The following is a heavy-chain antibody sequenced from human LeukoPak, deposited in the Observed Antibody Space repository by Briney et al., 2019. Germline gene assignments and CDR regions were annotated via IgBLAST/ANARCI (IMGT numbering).Heavy chain of an antibody. CDR3: ARVQRYYDSSGPAITYYLDY. Sequence: PSETLSLTCAVYGGSFSGYYWSWIRQPPGKGLEWIGEINHSGSTNYNPSLKSRVTISVDTSKNQFSLKLSSVTAADTAVYYCARVQRYYDSSGPAITYYLDYWGQGTLVTVSS. CDR1: GGSFSGYY. D-gene: IGHD3-22*01. CDR2: INHSGST. V-gene: IGHV4-34*01. J-gene: IGHJ4*02.